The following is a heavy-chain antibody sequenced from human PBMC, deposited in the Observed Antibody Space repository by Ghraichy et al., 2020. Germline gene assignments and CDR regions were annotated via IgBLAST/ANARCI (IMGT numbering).Heavy chain of an antibody. CDR1: GFTFSSYG. D-gene: IGHD4-11*01. J-gene: IGHJ4*02. CDR2: ISYDGSNK. CDR3: AKGYDYSNYWFDY. V-gene: IGHV3-30*18. Sequence: GGSLRLSCAASGFTFSSYGMHWVRQAPGKGLEWVAVISYDGSNKYYADSVKGRFTISRDNSKNTLYLQMNSLRAEDTAVYYCAKGYDYSNYWFDYWGQGTLVTVSS.